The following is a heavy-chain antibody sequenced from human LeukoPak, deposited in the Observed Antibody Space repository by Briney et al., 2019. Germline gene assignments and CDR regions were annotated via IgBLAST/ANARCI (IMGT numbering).Heavy chain of an antibody. V-gene: IGHV1-69*13. CDR1: GYTFTGYY. J-gene: IGHJ6*03. CDR2: IIPIFGTA. CDR3: ARDRSIAARRYYYMDV. D-gene: IGHD6-6*01. Sequence: ASVKVSCKASGYTFTGYYMHWVRQAPGQGLEWMGWIIPIFGTANYAQKFQGRVTITADESTSTAYMELSSLRSEDTAVYYCARDRSIAARRYYYMDVWGKGTTVTVSS.